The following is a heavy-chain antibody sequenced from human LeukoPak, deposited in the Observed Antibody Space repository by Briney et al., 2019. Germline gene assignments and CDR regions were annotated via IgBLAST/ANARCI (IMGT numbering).Heavy chain of an antibody. CDR1: GGSISSYY. J-gene: IGHJ3*02. CDR2: IYYSGST. D-gene: IGHD5-18*01. V-gene: IGHV4-59*08. Sequence: SETLSLTCTVSGGSISSYYWSWIRQPPGKGLEWIGYIYYSGSTNYNPSLKSRVTISVDTSKNQFSLKLSSVTAADTAVYYCARQLGYPAMVPPMGGGHAFDIWGQGTMVTVSS. CDR3: ARQLGYPAMVPPMGGGHAFDI.